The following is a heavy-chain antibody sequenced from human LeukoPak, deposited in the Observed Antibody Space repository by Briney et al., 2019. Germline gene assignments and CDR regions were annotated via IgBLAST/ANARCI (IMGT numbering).Heavy chain of an antibody. CDR3: ARGQAGAFDI. Sequence: SETLSLTCAVYGGSFSDYSWSWLRQPPGKGLEWIGEINHSGGTNPNPSLKSRVTISVDRSKNQFSLKLSSVTAADTAVYYCARGQAGAFDIWGQGTMVTVSS. V-gene: IGHV4-34*01. J-gene: IGHJ3*02. CDR2: INHSGGT. CDR1: GGSFSDYS.